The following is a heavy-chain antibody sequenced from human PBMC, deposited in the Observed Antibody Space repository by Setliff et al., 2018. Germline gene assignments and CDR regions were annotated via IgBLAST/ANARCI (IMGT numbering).Heavy chain of an antibody. J-gene: IGHJ5*02. CDR2: IYYSGST. Sequence: PSETLSLTCTVSGGSISSSSYYWGWIRQPPGKGLEWIGSIYYSGSTYYNPSLKSRVTISVDTSKNQFSMKLSSVTAADTAVYYCAGESIAVAQGYNWFDPWGQGTLVTVSS. CDR1: GGSISSSSYY. V-gene: IGHV4-39*07. CDR3: AGESIAVAQGYNWFDP. D-gene: IGHD6-19*01.